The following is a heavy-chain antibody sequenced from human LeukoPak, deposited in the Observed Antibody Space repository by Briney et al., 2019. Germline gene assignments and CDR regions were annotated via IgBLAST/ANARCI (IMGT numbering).Heavy chain of an antibody. J-gene: IGHJ5*02. V-gene: IGHV4-34*01. D-gene: IGHD2-2*02. CDR1: GGSFSGYY. Sequence: PSETLSLTCAVYGGSFSGYYWSWIRQPPGKGLEWIGEINHSGRTNYNPSLKSRVTISVDTSKNQFSLKLSSVTAADTAVYYCARVGYGSSTSCYNRRGWFDPWGQGTLVTVSS. CDR2: INHSGRT. CDR3: ARVGYGSSTSCYNRRGWFDP.